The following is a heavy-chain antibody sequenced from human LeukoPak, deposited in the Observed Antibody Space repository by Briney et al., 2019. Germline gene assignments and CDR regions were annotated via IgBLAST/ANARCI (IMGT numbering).Heavy chain of an antibody. CDR3: AKVAKYYYGSETYYFFEH. Sequence: GGSLRLSCAASGFNFNTYWMSWVRQAPGKGLEWVANIKQDGSERYYVDSVKGRFTISRDNVKNSLYLQMNSLRVEDTAVYYCAKVAKYYYGSETYYFFEHWGQGTPVTASS. CDR2: IKQDGSER. CDR1: GFNFNTYW. D-gene: IGHD3-10*01. V-gene: IGHV3-7*01. J-gene: IGHJ4*02.